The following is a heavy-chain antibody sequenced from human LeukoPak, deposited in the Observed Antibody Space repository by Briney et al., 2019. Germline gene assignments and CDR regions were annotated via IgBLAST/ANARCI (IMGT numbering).Heavy chain of an antibody. Sequence: ASVKVSCKASGYTFTSYAMHWMRQAPGQRLEWMGWINAGNGNTKYSQKFQGRVTITRDTSASTAYMELSSLRSEDTAVYYCARSTTTSIWFDPWGQGTLVTVSS. CDR2: INAGNGNT. D-gene: IGHD2/OR15-2a*01. CDR3: ARSTTTSIWFDP. CDR1: GYTFTSYA. J-gene: IGHJ5*02. V-gene: IGHV1-3*01.